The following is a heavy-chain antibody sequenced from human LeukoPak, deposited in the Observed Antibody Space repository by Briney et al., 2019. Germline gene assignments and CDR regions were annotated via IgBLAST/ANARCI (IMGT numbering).Heavy chain of an antibody. V-gene: IGHV1-2*06. D-gene: IGHD3-3*01. CDR1: GYTFTGYY. CDR3: AGVLRFLEWSTNFDY. Sequence: ASVKVSCKASGYTFTGYYMHGVRQAPGQGLEWMGRINPNSGGTNYAQKFQGRVTMTRDTSISTAYMELSRLRSDDTAVYYCAGVLRFLEWSTNFDYWGQGTLVTVSS. J-gene: IGHJ4*02. CDR2: INPNSGGT.